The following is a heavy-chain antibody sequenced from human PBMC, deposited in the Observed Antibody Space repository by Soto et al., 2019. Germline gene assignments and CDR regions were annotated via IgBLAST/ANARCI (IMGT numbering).Heavy chain of an antibody. J-gene: IGHJ5*02. D-gene: IGHD3-10*01. CDR2: IIPIFGTA. CDR3: ARHYGSGSYYYFDP. Sequence: QVQLVQSGAEVKKPGSSVKVSCKASGGTFSSYAISWVRQAPGRGLEWMGGIIPIFGTANYAQKFQGRVTITADESTSTAYMELSSLRSEDTAVYYCARHYGSGSYYYFDPWGQGTLVTVSS. CDR1: GGTFSSYA. V-gene: IGHV1-69*01.